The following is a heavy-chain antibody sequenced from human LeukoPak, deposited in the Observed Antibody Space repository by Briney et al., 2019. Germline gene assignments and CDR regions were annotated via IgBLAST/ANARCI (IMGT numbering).Heavy chain of an antibody. Sequence: GGSLRLSCASSGFTFSNYWMSWVRQAPGKGLEWVANIKEDGSEKDYVDSVKGRFTISRDDAKNSLYLQMNSLRDEDTAVYYCARDRDWAFDYWGQGTLITVSS. V-gene: IGHV3-7*01. CDR3: ARDRDWAFDY. J-gene: IGHJ4*02. CDR1: GFTFSNYW. D-gene: IGHD3-9*01. CDR2: IKEDGSEK.